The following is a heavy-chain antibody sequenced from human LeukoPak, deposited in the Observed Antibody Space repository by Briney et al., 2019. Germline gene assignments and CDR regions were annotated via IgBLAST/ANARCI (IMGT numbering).Heavy chain of an antibody. CDR2: IYSDNT. D-gene: IGHD4/OR15-4a*01. CDR3: ARRAGAYSHPYDY. Sequence: GGSLRLSCVASGFTFSSYAMSWVRQAPGKGLEGFSFIYSDNTHYSDSVKGRFNISRDNSKNTLYLQMNSLRAEDTAVYYCARRAGAYSHPYDYWGQGTLVTVSS. CDR1: GFTFSSYA. J-gene: IGHJ4*02. V-gene: IGHV3-53*01.